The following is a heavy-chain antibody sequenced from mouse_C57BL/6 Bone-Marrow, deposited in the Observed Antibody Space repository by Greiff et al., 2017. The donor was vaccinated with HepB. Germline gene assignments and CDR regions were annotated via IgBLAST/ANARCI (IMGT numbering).Heavy chain of an antibody. Sequence: VQRVESGPGLVQPSQSLSITCTVSGFSLTSYGVHWVRQSPGKGLEWLGVIWSGGSTDYNAAFISRLSISKDNSKSQVFFKMNSLQADDTAIYYCARWHGFHYYAMDYWGQGTSVTVSS. CDR2: IWSGGST. V-gene: IGHV2-2*01. CDR1: GFSLTSYG. J-gene: IGHJ4*01. CDR3: ARWHGFHYYAMDY.